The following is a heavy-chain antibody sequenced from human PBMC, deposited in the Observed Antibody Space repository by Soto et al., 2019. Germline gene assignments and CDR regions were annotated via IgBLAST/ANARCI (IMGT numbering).Heavy chain of an antibody. V-gene: IGHV4-39*01. D-gene: IGHD6-19*01. Sequence: SETLSLTCSVPGGSISNSSYLWGWVRQPPGKGLQWIGSVSHIGSTNYNPSLKSRLTISVGTSKTQSSLRLDSVTAADTAVYYCSRIAVSGPRTGFDYWGQGILVTVSS. J-gene: IGHJ4*02. CDR2: VSHIGST. CDR3: SRIAVSGPRTGFDY. CDR1: GGSISNSSYL.